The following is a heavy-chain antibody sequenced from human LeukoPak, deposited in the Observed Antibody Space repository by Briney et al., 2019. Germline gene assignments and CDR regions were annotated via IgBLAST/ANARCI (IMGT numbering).Heavy chain of an antibody. CDR1: GGSISSYY. CDR3: ARSKIHGSGSYYGYYFDY. D-gene: IGHD3-10*01. CDR2: IYYSGST. V-gene: IGHV4-59*01. J-gene: IGHJ4*02. Sequence: TSETLSLTCTVSGGSISSYYWSWIRQPPGKGLEWIGYIYYSGSTNYNPSLKSRVTISVDTSKNQFSLKLSSVTAADTAVYYCARSKIHGSGSYYGYYFDYWGQGTLVTVSS.